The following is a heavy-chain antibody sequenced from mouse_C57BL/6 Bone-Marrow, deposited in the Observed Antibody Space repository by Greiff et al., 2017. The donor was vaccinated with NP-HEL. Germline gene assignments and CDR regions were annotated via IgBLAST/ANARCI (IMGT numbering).Heavy chain of an antibody. J-gene: IGHJ1*03. Sequence: EVKLMESEGGLVQPGRSMKLSCTASGFTFSDYYMAWVRQVPEKGLEWVANINYDGSSTYYLDSLKSRFIISRDNAKNILYLQMSSLKSEDTATYYCARDRRGNFDVWGTGTTVTVSS. CDR2: INYDGSST. CDR3: ARDRRGNFDV. CDR1: GFTFSDYY. V-gene: IGHV5-16*01.